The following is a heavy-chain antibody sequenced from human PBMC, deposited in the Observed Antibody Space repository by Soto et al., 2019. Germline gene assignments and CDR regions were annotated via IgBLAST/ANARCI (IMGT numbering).Heavy chain of an antibody. CDR1: GFTFRNYW. CDR2: IKEDGGEK. J-gene: IGHJ4*02. CDR3: ERRRGIDY. Sequence: EVQLVESGGGLVQPGGSLRLSCAASGFTFRNYWMSWVRQAPGKGLEWVANIKEDGGEKYYVDSVKGQFTISRDNAKNSRYLQMNSLRAEDTAVYYCERRRGIDYWGQGTLVTVSS. V-gene: IGHV3-7*01.